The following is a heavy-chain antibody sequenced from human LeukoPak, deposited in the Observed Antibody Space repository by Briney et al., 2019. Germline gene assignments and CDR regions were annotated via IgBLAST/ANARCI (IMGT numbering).Heavy chain of an antibody. V-gene: IGHV3-23*01. J-gene: IGHJ4*02. D-gene: IGHD6-19*01. CDR1: GVTFSSYV. CDR2: ISGSGGGT. CDR3: AKEEGVYSSGWSN. Sequence: GGSLRLSCEASGVTFSSYVMSWVRQAPGKGPEWVSGISGSGGGTYYADSVKGRFTTSRDNSKNTLYLQMNSLRAEDTAVYYCAKEEGVYSSGWSNWGQGTLVTVSS.